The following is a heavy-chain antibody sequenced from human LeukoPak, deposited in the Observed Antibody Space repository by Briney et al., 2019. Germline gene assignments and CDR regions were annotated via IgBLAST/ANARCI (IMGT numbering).Heavy chain of an antibody. CDR1: GYTFTSYG. Sequence: ASVKVSCTASGYTFTSYGISRVRQAPGQGLEWMGWISAYNGNTNYAQKLQGRVTMTTDTSTSTAYMELRSLRSDDTAVYYCARVRRDIVVVPAAILGNWFDPWGQRTLVTVSS. V-gene: IGHV1-18*01. CDR3: ARVRRDIVVVPAAILGNWFDP. CDR2: ISAYNGNT. J-gene: IGHJ5*02. D-gene: IGHD2-2*02.